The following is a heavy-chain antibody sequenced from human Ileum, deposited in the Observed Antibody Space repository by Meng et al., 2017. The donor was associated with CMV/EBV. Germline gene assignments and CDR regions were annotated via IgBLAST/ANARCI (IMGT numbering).Heavy chain of an antibody. CDR3: ARHAYIGWSGPWFDP. CDR2: VYFGAST. Sequence: GSLRLSCTVSGDSIGTSGYYWVWIRQPPGQGLEWIGSVYFGASTYYNPSLKSRTTISVDTAKNQFSLRLDSVAAADTAVYYCARHAYIGWSGPWFDPWGQGTLVTAPQ. D-gene: IGHD3-9*01. CDR1: GDSIGTSGYY. J-gene: IGHJ5*02. V-gene: IGHV4-39*01.